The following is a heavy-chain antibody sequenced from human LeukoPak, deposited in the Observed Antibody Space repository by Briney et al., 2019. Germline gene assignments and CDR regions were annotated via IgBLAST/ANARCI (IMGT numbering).Heavy chain of an antibody. V-gene: IGHV3-7*03. J-gene: IGHJ4*02. CDR3: ARGAGYNYPYYFDY. Sequence: PGGSLRLSCAASGFTFTNYWMSWVRQAPGKGLEWVASIKEGGSEKYYVDSVKGRFTISRDNAKNSVYLQMNSLRAEDTAVYYCARGAGYNYPYYFDYWGQGTLVTVSS. CDR1: GFTFTNYW. CDR2: IKEGGSEK. D-gene: IGHD5-24*01.